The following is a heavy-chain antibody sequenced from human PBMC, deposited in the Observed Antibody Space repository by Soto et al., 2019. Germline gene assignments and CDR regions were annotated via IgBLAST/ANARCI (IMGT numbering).Heavy chain of an antibody. V-gene: IGHV1-69*12. CDR1: GGTFSSYA. CDR3: ARVVTVVKSFHYWYFDL. J-gene: IGHJ2*01. CDR2: IIHIFGTA. D-gene: IGHD2-15*01. Sequence: QVQLVQSGAEVKKPGSSVKVSCKASGGTFSSYAISWVRQAPGQGLEWLGGIIHIFGTANYAQKFQGRVTITADESPSKAYMELSSLRSEDTAVYYCARVVTVVKSFHYWYFDLWGRGTLVTVSS.